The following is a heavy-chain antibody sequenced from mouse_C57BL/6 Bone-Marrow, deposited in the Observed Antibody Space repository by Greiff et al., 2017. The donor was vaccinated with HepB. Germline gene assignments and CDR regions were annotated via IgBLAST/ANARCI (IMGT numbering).Heavy chain of an antibody. V-gene: IGHV14-1*01. D-gene: IGHD1-1*01. CDR3: TTYYYGSSSYWYFDV. Sequence: VQLKQSGAELVRPGASVKLSCTASGFNIKDYYMHWVKQRPEQDLEWIGRIDPEDGDTEYAPKFQGKATMTADTSSNTAYLQLSSLTSEDTAVYYCTTYYYGSSSYWYFDVWGTGTTVTVSS. J-gene: IGHJ1*03. CDR1: GFNIKDYY. CDR2: IDPEDGDT.